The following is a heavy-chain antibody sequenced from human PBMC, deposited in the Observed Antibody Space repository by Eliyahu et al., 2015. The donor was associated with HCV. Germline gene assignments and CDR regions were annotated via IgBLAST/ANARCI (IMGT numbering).Heavy chain of an antibody. J-gene: IGHJ4*02. Sequence: EVQLLESGGGLVQPGGSLRLSCAASGFXFSGYAXXWVRQAPGKGLGWVSAISGSGGSTYYADSVKGRFTISRDNSRNTLYLQMNSLRAEDTAVYYCAKDGSSSSLPDYFDYWGQGTLVTVSS. CDR1: GFXFSGYA. V-gene: IGHV3-23*01. D-gene: IGHD6-6*01. CDR2: ISGSGGST. CDR3: AKDGSSSSLPDYFDY.